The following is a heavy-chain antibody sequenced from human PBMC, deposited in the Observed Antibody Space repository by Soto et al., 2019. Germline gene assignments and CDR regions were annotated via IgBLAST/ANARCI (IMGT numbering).Heavy chain of an antibody. CDR1: GFSITGNGEG. V-gene: IGHV2-5*02. CDR3: AHGYVQLLSTLHYLDS. Sequence: SGPTLVNPTQTLTLTCTFSGFSITGNGEGVGWILQPPGNALEWLALIYGADDERSSPSLRYSLTITLDNSKDQLILTIPDLGPADRATYYRAHGYVQLLSTLHYLDSCGKGPKVTLSS. J-gene: IGHJ4*02. D-gene: IGHD2-2*01. CDR2: IYGADDE.